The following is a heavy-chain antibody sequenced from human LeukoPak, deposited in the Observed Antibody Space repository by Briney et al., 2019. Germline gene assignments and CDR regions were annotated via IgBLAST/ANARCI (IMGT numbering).Heavy chain of an antibody. CDR2: INFNGDTT. J-gene: IGHJ4*02. Sequence: PGGSLRLSCSASGFTFDEFAMQWVRHPPGKGLEWVSGINFNGDTTRYAHSVKGRFTISRDNAKKALYLQMNGLRREDTALYYCARDRDYNLADSFDHGGQGTLVPVSA. V-gene: IGHV3-9*01. CDR3: ARDRDYNLADSFDH. CDR1: GFTFDEFA. D-gene: IGHD5-24*01.